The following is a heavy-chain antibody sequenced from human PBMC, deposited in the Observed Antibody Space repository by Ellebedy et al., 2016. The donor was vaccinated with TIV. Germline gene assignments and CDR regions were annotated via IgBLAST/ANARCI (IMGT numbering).Heavy chain of an antibody. V-gene: IGHV4-39*06. CDR1: GDSVTSSNFY. D-gene: IGHD1-1*01. CDR3: ARDSWMPDPGVDS. J-gene: IGHJ4*02. Sequence: GSLRLSCTVSGDSVTSSNFYWGWIRQPPGKGLEWIGNIYYSGSTFYNPSLKSRVTLSVHASNNQFALTLTSVTAAETAVYYCARDSWMPDPGVDSWGRGTLVTVSS. CDR2: IYYSGST.